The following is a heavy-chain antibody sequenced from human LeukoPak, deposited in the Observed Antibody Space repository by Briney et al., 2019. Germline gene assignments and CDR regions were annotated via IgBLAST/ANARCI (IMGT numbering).Heavy chain of an antibody. CDR2: INPSGGST. D-gene: IGHD4-23*01. CDR3: ARGTVEPHQGDYMDV. V-gene: IGHV1-46*01. J-gene: IGHJ6*03. Sequence: ASVKVSCKASGYTFTSYYMHWVRQAPGQGLEWMGIINPSGGSTSYAQKFQGRVTITRDTSTSTVYMELSSLRSEDTAVYYCARGTVEPHQGDYMDVWGKGTTVTVSS. CDR1: GYTFTSYY.